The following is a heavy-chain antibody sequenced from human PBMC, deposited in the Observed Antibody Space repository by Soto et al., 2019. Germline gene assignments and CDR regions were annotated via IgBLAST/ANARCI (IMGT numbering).Heavy chain of an antibody. Sequence: EVQLLESGGDLVQPGGSLRLSCAASGFTFVAYGMSWVRQAPGKGLEWVSSISGSGGTTSYADSVKGRFTISRDNSKNTLYVQMNSLRVEDTAKYYCARRSVAGSSCFDLWGRGTLVTVSS. V-gene: IGHV3-23*01. J-gene: IGHJ2*01. D-gene: IGHD6-19*01. CDR2: ISGSGGTT. CDR1: GFTFVAYG. CDR3: ARRSVAGSSCFDL.